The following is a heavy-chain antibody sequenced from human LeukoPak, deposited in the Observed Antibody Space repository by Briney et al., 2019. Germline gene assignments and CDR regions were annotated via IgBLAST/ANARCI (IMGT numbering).Heavy chain of an antibody. Sequence: PSETLSLTCAVYGGSFSGYYWSWIRQPPGKGLEWIGYIYYSGSTNYNPSLKSRVTISVDTSKNQFSLKLSSVTAADTTVYYCARVGGFWFDPWGQGTLVTVSS. CDR3: ARVGGFWFDP. J-gene: IGHJ5*02. CDR2: IYYSGST. D-gene: IGHD4-23*01. V-gene: IGHV4-59*01. CDR1: GGSFSGYY.